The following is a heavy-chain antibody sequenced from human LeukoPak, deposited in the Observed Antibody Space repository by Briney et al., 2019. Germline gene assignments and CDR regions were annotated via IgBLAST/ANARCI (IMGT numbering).Heavy chain of an antibody. CDR1: GFTFDDYA. D-gene: IGHD2-15*01. V-gene: IGHV3-9*01. J-gene: IGHJ3*02. CDR3: AKPVVAATPAAFDI. CDR2: IGWNSGSI. Sequence: PGGSLRLSCAASGFTFDDYAMHWVRQAPGKGLEWVSGIGWNSGSIGYADSVKGRFTISRDNSKNTLYLQMNSLRAEDTAVYYCAKPVVAATPAAFDIWGQGTMVTVSS.